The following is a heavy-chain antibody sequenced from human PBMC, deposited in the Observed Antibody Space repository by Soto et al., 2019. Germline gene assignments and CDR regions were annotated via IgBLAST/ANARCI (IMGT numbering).Heavy chain of an antibody. V-gene: IGHV4-39*07. Sequence: PSETLSLTCAVYGGSFSSSSYYWGWIRQPPGKGLEWIGSFYYSGSTYYNPSLKSRVTISVDTSKNQFSLKLSSVTAADTAVYYCARGGRTINYYGMDGWGQGTTVTVSS. CDR2: FYYSGST. J-gene: IGHJ6*02. D-gene: IGHD2-21*01. CDR1: GGSFSSSSYY. CDR3: ARGGRTINYYGMDG.